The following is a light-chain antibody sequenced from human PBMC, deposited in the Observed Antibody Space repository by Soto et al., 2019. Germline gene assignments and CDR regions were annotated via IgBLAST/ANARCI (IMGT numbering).Light chain of an antibody. V-gene: IGKV3-20*01. Sequence: EIVVTQSPCTLSLYPRERATLSCRASQSVSSSYLAWYQQKPGQAPRLLIYGASSRATGIPDRFSGSGSGTDFTLTISRLEPEDFAVYYCQQYGSSLGVTFGGGTMVDIK. CDR2: GAS. J-gene: IGKJ4*01. CDR3: QQYGSSLGVT. CDR1: QSVSSSY.